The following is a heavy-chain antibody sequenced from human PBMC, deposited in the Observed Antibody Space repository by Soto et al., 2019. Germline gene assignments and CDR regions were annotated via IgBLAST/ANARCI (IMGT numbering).Heavy chain of an antibody. Sequence: SVKVSCKASGGTFSSYAISWVRQAPGQGLEWMGRIIPFIGTANYAQKFQGRVTITADESTSTAYMELTSLRSEDTAVYYCARVVTTTVPASYYYGMDVWGQGTTVTVSS. CDR1: GGTFSSYA. CDR3: ARVVTTTVPASYYYGMDV. D-gene: IGHD4-4*01. J-gene: IGHJ6*02. CDR2: IIPFIGTA. V-gene: IGHV1-69*11.